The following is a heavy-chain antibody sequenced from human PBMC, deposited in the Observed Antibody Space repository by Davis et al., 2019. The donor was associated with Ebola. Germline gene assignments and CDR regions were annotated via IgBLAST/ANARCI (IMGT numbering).Heavy chain of an antibody. J-gene: IGHJ5*02. Sequence: PSETLSLTCTVSGGSISSDYWSWIRQTPGMGLEWIGSVFYGGNGNFNPALKSRVTISIDTSNNQFSLNLHSVTATDTAVYYWARGGGSFSDNFFDPWGQGTLVTVSS. CDR2: VFYGGNG. CDR1: GGSISSDY. V-gene: IGHV4-59*08. CDR3: ARGGGSFSDNFFDP. D-gene: IGHD1-26*01.